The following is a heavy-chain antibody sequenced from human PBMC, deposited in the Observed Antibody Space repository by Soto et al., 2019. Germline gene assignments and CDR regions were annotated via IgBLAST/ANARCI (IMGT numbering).Heavy chain of an antibody. V-gene: IGHV5-51*01. Sequence: AESLTLSCQGSGYRFTSYWIVLVRPLPGKGLEWMGIIYPGDSDTRYSPSFQGQVTISADKSISTAYLQWSSLKASDTAMYYCARLGYYYGSGSSSPADNWFDPWGQGTLVNVSA. D-gene: IGHD3-10*01. J-gene: IGHJ5*02. CDR3: ARLGYYYGSGSSSPADNWFDP. CDR1: GYRFTSYW. CDR2: IYPGDSDT.